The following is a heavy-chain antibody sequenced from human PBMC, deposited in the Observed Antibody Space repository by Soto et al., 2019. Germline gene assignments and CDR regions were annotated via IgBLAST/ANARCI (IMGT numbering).Heavy chain of an antibody. J-gene: IGHJ4*02. V-gene: IGHV3-30*18. CDR2: ISYDGSNK. D-gene: IGHD6-19*01. CDR3: AKDGQQWLEYYFDY. Sequence: QVQLVESGGGVVQPGRSLRLSCAASGFTFSSYGMHWVRQAPGKGLEWVAVISYDGSNKYYADSVKGRFTISRDNSKNTLYLQMNSLRDEDTAVYYCAKDGQQWLEYYFDYWGQGTLVTVSS. CDR1: GFTFSSYG.